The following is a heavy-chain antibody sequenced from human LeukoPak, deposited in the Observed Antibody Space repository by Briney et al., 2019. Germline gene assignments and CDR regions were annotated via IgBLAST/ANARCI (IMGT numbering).Heavy chain of an antibody. D-gene: IGHD1-26*01. Sequence: SETLSLTCTASDDPINSGVYYWNWIRQPAGKGLESIGHIYTSGTTTNSILSLKSRVAISLDTSKNHFSLKLSSVTAADTAVYYCARAKKRSGRSRNFYLDVWGKGTTVTVSS. J-gene: IGHJ6*03. CDR3: ARAKKRSGRSRNFYLDV. CDR1: DDPINSGVYY. CDR2: IYTSGTTT. V-gene: IGHV4-61*09.